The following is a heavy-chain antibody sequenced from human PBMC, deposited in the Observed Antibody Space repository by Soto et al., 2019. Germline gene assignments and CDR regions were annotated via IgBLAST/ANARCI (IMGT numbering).Heavy chain of an antibody. Sequence: ASVKVSCKTSGYTFTDYDINWVRQATGQGLEWMGWVSPGNGNAGYAPQFQGRVTMTSDTSISTVYMELSSLTSEDTAVYFCEVTTGYWGQGTKVTVSS. V-gene: IGHV1-8*01. CDR1: GYTFTDYD. CDR2: VSPGNGNA. D-gene: IGHD2-21*02. J-gene: IGHJ4*02. CDR3: EVTTGY.